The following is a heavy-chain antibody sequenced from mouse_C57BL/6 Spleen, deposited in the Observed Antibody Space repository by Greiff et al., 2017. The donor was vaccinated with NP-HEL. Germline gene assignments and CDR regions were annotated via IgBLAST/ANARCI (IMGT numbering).Heavy chain of an antibody. CDR3: VRNYGDY. D-gene: IGHD1-1*01. Sequence: GGGLVPPTGSLKLSCADSGFSFNTYAMNWVRPAPGKGLEWVARIRSKSNNYATYYADSVKDRFTISRDDSESMLYLQMNNLKTEDTAMYYCVRNYGDYWGQGTTLTVSS. J-gene: IGHJ2*01. CDR2: IRSKSNNYAT. CDR1: GFSFNTYA. V-gene: IGHV10-1*01.